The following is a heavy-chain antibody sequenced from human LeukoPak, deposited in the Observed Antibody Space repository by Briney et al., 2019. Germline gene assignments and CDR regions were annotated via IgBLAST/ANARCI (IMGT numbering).Heavy chain of an antibody. V-gene: IGHV3-49*03. D-gene: IGHD2-2*02. CDR1: GFTLGDYA. J-gene: IGHJ5*02. CDR3: TRQYCSSTSCYINWFDP. Sequence: PGGSLRLSCTASGFTLGDYAMSWFRQAPGKGLEWVGFIRSKAYGGTREYAASVKGRFTISRDDSKSIAYLQMNSLKTEDTAVYYCTRQYCSSTSCYINWFDPWGQGTLVTVSS. CDR2: IRSKAYGGTR.